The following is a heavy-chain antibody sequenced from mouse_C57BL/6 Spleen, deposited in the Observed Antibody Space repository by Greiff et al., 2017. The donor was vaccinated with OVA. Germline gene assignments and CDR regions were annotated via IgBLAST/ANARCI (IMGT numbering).Heavy chain of an antibody. Sequence: VQLQQPGAELVRPGSSVKLSCKASGYTFTSYWMHWVKQRPIQGLEWIGNIDPSDSEPHYNQKFTDKATLTVDKSSSTAYRQLSSLTSKDSSGYYGARSDGYYEYWYFDVWGTGTTVTVSS. CDR2: IDPSDSEP. J-gene: IGHJ1*03. CDR3: ARSDGYYEYWYFDV. CDR1: GYTFTSYW. D-gene: IGHD2-3*01. V-gene: IGHV1-52*01.